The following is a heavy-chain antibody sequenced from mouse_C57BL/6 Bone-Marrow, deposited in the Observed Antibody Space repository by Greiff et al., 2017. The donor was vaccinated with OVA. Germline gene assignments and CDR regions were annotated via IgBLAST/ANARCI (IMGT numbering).Heavy chain of an antibody. CDR1: GYTFTSYW. CDR2: IDPSDSYT. D-gene: IGHD2-3*01. J-gene: IGHJ2*01. CDR3: ARLDLWVYDGFYYFDY. V-gene: IGHV1-50*01. Sequence: QVQLKQPGAELVKPGASVKLSCKASGYTFTSYWMQWVKQRPGQGLEWIGEIDPSDSYTNYNQKFKGKATLTVDTSSSTAYMQLSSLTSEDSAVYYCARLDLWVYDGFYYFDYWGQGTTLTVSS.